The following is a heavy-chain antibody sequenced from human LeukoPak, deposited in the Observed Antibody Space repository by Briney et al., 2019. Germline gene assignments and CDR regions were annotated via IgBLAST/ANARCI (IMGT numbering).Heavy chain of an antibody. V-gene: IGHV3-53*01. D-gene: IGHD3-3*01. CDR2: IYSDNT. CDR1: GFTVSSNS. CDR3: ARVGSYYDFWSGYYTTHYYYYMDV. Sequence: GGSLRLSCTVSGFTVSSNSMSWVRQAPGKGLEWVSFIYSDNTHYSDSVKGRFTISRDNSKNTLYLQMNSLRAEDTAVYYCARVGSYYDFWSGYYTTHYYYYMDVWGKGTTVTVSS. J-gene: IGHJ6*03.